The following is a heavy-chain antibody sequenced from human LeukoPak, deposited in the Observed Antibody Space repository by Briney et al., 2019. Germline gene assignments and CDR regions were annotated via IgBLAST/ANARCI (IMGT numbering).Heavy chain of an antibody. CDR2: ISDSGGST. D-gene: IGHD2-15*01. CDR3: AKSLGYCSGGSCTAPFDY. J-gene: IGHJ4*02. Sequence: YPGGSLRLSCAASGLTFSSYAMSWVRQAPGKGLEWVSAISDSGGSTYYSDSVKGRFAISRDNSKNTLYLEMNSLRAEDTAVYYCAKSLGYCSGGSCTAPFDYWGQGTLVTVSS. V-gene: IGHV3-23*01. CDR1: GLTFSSYA.